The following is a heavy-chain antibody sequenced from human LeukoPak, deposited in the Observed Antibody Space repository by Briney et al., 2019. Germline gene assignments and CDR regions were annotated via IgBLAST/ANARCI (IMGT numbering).Heavy chain of an antibody. D-gene: IGHD6-25*01. CDR3: ARFAAGGSYYYYMDV. Sequence: GGSLRLSCAASGSTFSSYAMHWVRQAPGKGLEWVAVISYDGSNKYYADSVKGRFTISRDNAKNSLYLQMNSLRADDTAVYYCARFAAGGSYYYYMDVWGKGTTVTVSS. V-gene: IGHV3-30-3*01. CDR2: ISYDGSNK. CDR1: GSTFSSYA. J-gene: IGHJ6*03.